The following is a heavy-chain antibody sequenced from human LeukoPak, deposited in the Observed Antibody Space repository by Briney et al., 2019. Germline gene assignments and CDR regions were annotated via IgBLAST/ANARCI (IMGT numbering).Heavy chain of an antibody. CDR2: IKQDGSEK. J-gene: IGHJ4*02. CDR1: GSTFSSYW. CDR3: ASPLITIFGVVTDY. D-gene: IGHD3-3*01. Sequence: GGSLRLSCAASGSTFSSYWMSWVRQAPGKGLEWVANIKQDGSEKYYVDSVKGRFTISRDNAKNSLYLQMNSLRAEDTAVYYCASPLITIFGVVTDYWGQGTLVTVSS. V-gene: IGHV3-7*01.